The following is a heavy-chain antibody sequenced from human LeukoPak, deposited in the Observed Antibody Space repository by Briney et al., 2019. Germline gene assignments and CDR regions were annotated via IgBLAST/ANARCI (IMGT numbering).Heavy chain of an antibody. J-gene: IGHJ4*02. CDR1: GFTFSSYA. CDR3: AKDRGSSGGGGYFDY. CDR2: ISGSGGST. V-gene: IGHV3-23*01. D-gene: IGHD6-19*01. Sequence: PGGSLRLSCAASGFTFSSYAMSWVRQAPGKGLEWVSAISGSGGSTYYADSVKGRFTISRDNSKNTLYLQMNSLRAEDTAVYYCAKDRGSSGGGGYFDYWGQGTLVTVSS.